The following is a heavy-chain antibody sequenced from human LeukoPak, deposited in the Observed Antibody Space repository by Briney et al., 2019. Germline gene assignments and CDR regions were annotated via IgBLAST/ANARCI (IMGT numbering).Heavy chain of an antibody. V-gene: IGHV5-51*01. J-gene: IGHJ4*02. CDR2: IYPDDSDT. Sequence: GESLKISCKGSGYSFTTDWIAWVRQMPGKGLEWMGIIYPDDSDTRYSTSFQGQVTLSADKSISTAYLQWTGLKASDTAMYYCSRGGYAGYEGDYWGQGTLVTVSS. CDR3: SRGGYAGYEGDY. D-gene: IGHD5-12*01. CDR1: GYSFTTDW.